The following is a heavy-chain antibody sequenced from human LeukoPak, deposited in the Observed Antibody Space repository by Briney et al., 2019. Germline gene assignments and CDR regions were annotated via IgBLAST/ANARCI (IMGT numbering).Heavy chain of an antibody. CDR3: ARDRYYYGSGSSNWFDP. J-gene: IGHJ5*02. D-gene: IGHD3-10*01. Sequence: ASVKVSCKASGYTFTSYGISWVRQAPGQGLEWMGWISAYNGNTNYAQKLQGRVTMTTDTSTSTASMELRSLRSDDTAVYYCARDRYYYGSGSSNWFDPWGQGTLVTVSS. V-gene: IGHV1-18*01. CDR1: GYTFTSYG. CDR2: ISAYNGNT.